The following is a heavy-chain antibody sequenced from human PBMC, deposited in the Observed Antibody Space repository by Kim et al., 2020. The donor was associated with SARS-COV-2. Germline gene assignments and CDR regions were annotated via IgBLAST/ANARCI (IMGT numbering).Heavy chain of an antibody. V-gene: IGHV3-7*01. CDR3: ARDRRSSLGY. Sequence: GGSLRLSCAASGFTFTNNGMSWVRQAPGKGLEWVAKINENGSETYYVNSVEGRFTISRDNAKNALYLQMNSLRVEDTGRYYCARDRRSSLGYWGLGTWVTVPS. CDR1: GFTFTNNG. J-gene: IGHJ4*02. CDR2: INENGSET.